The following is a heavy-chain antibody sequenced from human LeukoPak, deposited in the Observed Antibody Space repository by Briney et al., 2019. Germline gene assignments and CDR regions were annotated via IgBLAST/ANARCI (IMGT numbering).Heavy chain of an antibody. J-gene: IGHJ4*02. Sequence: PGRSLRLSCAASGFTFDDYAMHWVRQAPGKGLEWVSGISWNSGSIGYADSVKGRFTISRDNAKNSLYLQMNSLRAEDTALYYCAKDGGIAAAGNPFDYWGQGTLVTVSS. CDR2: ISWNSGSI. CDR3: AKDGGIAAAGNPFDY. V-gene: IGHV3-9*01. CDR1: GFTFDDYA. D-gene: IGHD6-13*01.